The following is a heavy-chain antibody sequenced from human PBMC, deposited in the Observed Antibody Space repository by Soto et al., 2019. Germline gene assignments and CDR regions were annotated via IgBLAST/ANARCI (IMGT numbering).Heavy chain of an antibody. CDR2: IYWNDDK. CDR1: GFSLTTFGVG. D-gene: IGHD2-15*01. J-gene: IGHJ1*01. Sequence: QITLRESGPTLVKPTQTLTLTCTFSGFSLTTFGVGVGWIRQPPGKALEWLAFIYWNDDKRYSSFLNNRLTITSDTSKNQVVLAVTGVDPEVTATCYCVQRVLDGHQGAYWGQGTLVTVSS. CDR3: VQRVLDGHQGAY. V-gene: IGHV2-5*01.